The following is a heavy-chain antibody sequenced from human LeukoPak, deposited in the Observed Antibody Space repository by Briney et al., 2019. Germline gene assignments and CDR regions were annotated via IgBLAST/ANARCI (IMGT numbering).Heavy chain of an antibody. CDR3: ARDNYYYDSSGT. CDR2: INPNSGGT. D-gene: IGHD3-22*01. CDR1: GYTFTGYY. V-gene: IGHV1-2*02. J-gene: IGHJ5*02. Sequence: ASVKVSFKASGYTFTGYYMHWVRQAPGQGLEWMGGINPNSGGTNYAQKFQGRVTMTRDRSISTAYMELRRLRSDDTAVYYCARDNYYYDSSGTWGQGTLVTVSS.